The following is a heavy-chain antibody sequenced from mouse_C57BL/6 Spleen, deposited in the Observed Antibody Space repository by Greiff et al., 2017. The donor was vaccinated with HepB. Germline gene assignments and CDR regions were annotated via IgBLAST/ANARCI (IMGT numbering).Heavy chain of an antibody. D-gene: IGHD2-5*01. J-gene: IGHJ2*01. CDR3: ARGAIVTTSLGDY. V-gene: IGHV5-17*01. CDR1: GFTFSDYG. Sequence: EVKLVESGGGLVKPGGSLKLSCAASGFTFSDYGMHWVRQAPEKGLEWVAYISSGSSTIYYADTVKGRFTISRDNAKNTLFLQMTSLRSEDTAMYYCARGAIVTTSLGDYWGQGTTLTVSS. CDR2: ISSGSSTI.